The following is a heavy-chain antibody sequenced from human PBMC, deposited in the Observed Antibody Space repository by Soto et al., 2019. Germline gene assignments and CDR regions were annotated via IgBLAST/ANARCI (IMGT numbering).Heavy chain of an antibody. CDR3: AIVDVTIFGVVIMPVDY. J-gene: IGHJ4*02. CDR2: ISTYNGHT. CDR1: GYTFTNYG. Sequence: QVQLVQSGAEVKKPGASVKVSCKASGYTFTNYGISWVRQAPGQGLEWMGWISTYNGHTNYAQKLQGRVTMTTDTSTNIAYMELRSLRSDDTAVYYCAIVDVTIFGVVIMPVDYWGQGTLVTVSS. V-gene: IGHV1-18*01. D-gene: IGHD3-3*01.